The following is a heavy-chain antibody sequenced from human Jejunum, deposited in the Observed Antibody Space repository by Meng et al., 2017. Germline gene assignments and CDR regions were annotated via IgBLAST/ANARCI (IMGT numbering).Heavy chain of an antibody. V-gene: IGHV4-61*08. D-gene: IGHD1-26*01. CDR3: ARDHMGSLDY. CDR2: AST. J-gene: IGHJ4*02. Sequence: GLLQGSGPGLVRPSETLSLICSVSGGSVSSAGYQWSWIRQPPGKGLEWIGYASTNYNPSLKSRVTISVDTSKNQFSLRLTSVTAADTAVYYCARDHMGSLDYWGQGILVTVSS. CDR1: GGSVSSAGYQ.